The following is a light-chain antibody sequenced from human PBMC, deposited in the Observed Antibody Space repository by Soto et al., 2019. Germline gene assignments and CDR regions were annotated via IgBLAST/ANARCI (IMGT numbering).Light chain of an antibody. CDR2: LNSDGSH. CDR1: SGHSSYA. V-gene: IGLV4-69*01. Sequence: QPVLTQSPSASASLGASVKLTCTLSSGHSSYAIAWRQQQPEKGPRYLMKLNSDGSHSKGDGIPDRLSGSSSGAERYLTISSLQSEDEADYYCQTWGTGIVVFGGGTKLTVL. CDR3: QTWGTGIVV. J-gene: IGLJ2*01.